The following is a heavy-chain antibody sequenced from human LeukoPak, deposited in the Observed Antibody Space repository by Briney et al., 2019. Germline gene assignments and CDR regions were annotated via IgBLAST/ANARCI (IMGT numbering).Heavy chain of an antibody. CDR1: GFTFSSYA. CDR2: ISGSGGST. CDR3: AKDRGRYYDSSSYYWGYYFDS. J-gene: IGHJ4*02. V-gene: IGHV3-23*01. D-gene: IGHD3-22*01. Sequence: GGSLRLSCAASGFTFSSYAMGWVRQAPGKGLEWVSAISGSGGSTYYADSVKGRFTISRDNSMDTLYLQMSSLRAEDTAVYYCAKDRGRYYDSSSYYWGYYFDSWGQGILVTVST.